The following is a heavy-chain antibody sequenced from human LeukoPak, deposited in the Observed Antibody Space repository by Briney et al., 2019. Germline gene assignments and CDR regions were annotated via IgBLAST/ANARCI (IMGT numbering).Heavy chain of an antibody. V-gene: IGHV3-7*01. CDR1: GFTFSSYW. CDR2: IKQDGSEK. D-gene: IGHD6-13*01. CDR3: ARDDVNEQLALLYYYYGMDV. Sequence: PGGSLRLSCAASGFTFSSYWMSWVRQAPGKGLEWVANIKQDGSEKYYVDSVKGRFTISRDNAKNSLYLQMNSLRAEDTAVYYCARDDVNEQLALLYYYYGMDVWGQGTTVTVSS. J-gene: IGHJ6*02.